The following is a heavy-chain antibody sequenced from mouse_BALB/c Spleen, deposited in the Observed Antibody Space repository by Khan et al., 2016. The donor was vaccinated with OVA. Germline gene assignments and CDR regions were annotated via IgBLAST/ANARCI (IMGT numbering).Heavy chain of an antibody. CDR3: ARQPDYHYYIMDY. J-gene: IGHJ4*01. CDR1: GFSLTNYG. Sequence: QVQLKESGPGLVAPSQSLSITCTISGFSLTNYGVHWVRQPPGKGLEWLGVIWSDGSTTYNSALKSRLSISKDNSKSQVFLKMNSLQTDDTAMYDCARQPDYHYYIMDYWGQGTSVTVSS. CDR2: IWSDGST. V-gene: IGHV2-6-1*01. D-gene: IGHD1-1*02.